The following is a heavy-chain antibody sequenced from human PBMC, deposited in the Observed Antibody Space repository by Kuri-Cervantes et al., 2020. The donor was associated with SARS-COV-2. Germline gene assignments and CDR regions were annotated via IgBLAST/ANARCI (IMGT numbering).Heavy chain of an antibody. J-gene: IGHJ1*01. CDR3: ATDKPSYGGNGYLEL. D-gene: IGHD4-23*01. CDR1: GGSIRSGAYY. CDR2: IYYNGIT. Sequence: SETLSLTCSVPGGSIRSGAYYCHWIRHRPGKGLEWIGNIYYNGITYYNPSLKSRITISVDTSKNQFSLKLSSVTAADTAVYYCATDKPSYGGNGYLELWGQGTLVTVSS. V-gene: IGHV4-31*03.